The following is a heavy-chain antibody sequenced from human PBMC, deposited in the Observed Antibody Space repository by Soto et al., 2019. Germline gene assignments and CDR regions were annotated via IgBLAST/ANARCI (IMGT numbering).Heavy chain of an antibody. D-gene: IGHD3-10*01. Sequence: EVQLVESGGGLVKPGGSLRLSCAASGFTFSNYNMNWVRQAPGRGLEWVSSISTSSSYIYYADSVKGRFTISRDNAKGSLFLQMNSLRGEDTAIYYCARSPKTGSKPLWGQGTLVTVPS. V-gene: IGHV3-21*01. J-gene: IGHJ4*02. CDR3: ARSPKTGSKPL. CDR1: GFTFSNYN. CDR2: ISTSSSYI.